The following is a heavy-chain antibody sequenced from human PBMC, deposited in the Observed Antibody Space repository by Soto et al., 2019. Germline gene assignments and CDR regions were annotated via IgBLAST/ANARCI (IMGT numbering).Heavy chain of an antibody. V-gene: IGHV4-39*01. J-gene: IGHJ6*02. Sequence: PSETLSLTCTVSGGSISSSSYYWGWIRQPPGKGLEWIGSIYYSGSTYYNPSLKSRVTISVDTSKNQFSLKLSSVTAADTAVYYCLSGSGQYYYYGMDVWGQGTTVTVSS. CDR1: GGSISSSSYY. D-gene: IGHD3-10*01. CDR3: LSGSGQYYYYGMDV. CDR2: IYYSGST.